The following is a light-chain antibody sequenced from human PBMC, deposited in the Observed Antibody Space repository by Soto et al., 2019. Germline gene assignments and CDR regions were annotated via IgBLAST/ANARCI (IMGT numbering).Light chain of an antibody. V-gene: IGKV4-1*01. J-gene: IGKJ3*01. CDR1: QSVLYSSNNKNY. CDR2: WAS. CDR3: QQYYSTPPT. Sequence: DIVMTQSPDSLAVSLGERATINCKCSQSVLYSSNNKNYLAWYQQKPGQPPKLLIYWASTRESGVPDRFSGSGSGTDFTHTISSLQAEDVAVSYCQQYYSTPPTFGPGTKVEIK.